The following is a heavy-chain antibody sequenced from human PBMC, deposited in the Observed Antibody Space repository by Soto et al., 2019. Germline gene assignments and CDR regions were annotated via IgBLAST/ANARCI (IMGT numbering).Heavy chain of an antibody. CDR2: IYHSGST. CDR3: ARAFRPMIAPTYWYFDL. J-gene: IGHJ2*01. CDR1: GGSISSSNW. D-gene: IGHD3-22*01. V-gene: IGHV4-4*02. Sequence: QVQLQESGPGLVKPSGTLSLTCAVSGGSISSSNWWSWVRQPPGKGLEWIGEIYHSGSTNYNPSLKRRVPISVDKSKNPSSLKLSSVTAADTAVYYCARAFRPMIAPTYWYFDLWGRGTLVTVSS.